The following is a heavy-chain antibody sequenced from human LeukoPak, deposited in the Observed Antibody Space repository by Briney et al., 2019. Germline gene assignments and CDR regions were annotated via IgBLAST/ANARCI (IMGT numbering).Heavy chain of an antibody. CDR3: ARDRQYNWNGNAFDI. Sequence: ASVKVSCKASGYTFTTYGISWVRQAPGQGLEWMGWISPYNGNTNYAQKLQGRVTMTTDTSTSTAYMELRSLRSDDTAVYYCARDRQYNWNGNAFDIWGQGTMVTVSS. CDR2: ISPYNGNT. V-gene: IGHV1-18*01. J-gene: IGHJ3*02. D-gene: IGHD1-20*01. CDR1: GYTFTTYG.